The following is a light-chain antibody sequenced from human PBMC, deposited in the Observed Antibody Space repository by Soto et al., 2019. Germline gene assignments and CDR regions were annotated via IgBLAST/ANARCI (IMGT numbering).Light chain of an antibody. J-gene: IGLJ3*02. CDR1: SSDVGGYNY. V-gene: IGLV2-11*01. CDR2: DVN. CDR3: CSYAGSYTRV. Sequence: QSALTQPRSVSGSPGQSVTISCTGTSSDVGGYNYVSWYQQHPGKAPKLMIYDVNKRPSGVPDRFSGSKSGNTASLTISGLQAVDEADYYCCSYAGSYTRVFGGGTKVTVL.